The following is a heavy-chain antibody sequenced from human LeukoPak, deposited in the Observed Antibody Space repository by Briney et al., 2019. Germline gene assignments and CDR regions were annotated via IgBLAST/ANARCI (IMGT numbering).Heavy chain of an antibody. V-gene: IGHV4-30-4*01. Sequence: PSETLSLTCTVSGCSISSGDYYWSWIRQPPGKGLEWIGYIYYSGSIYYNPALKSRVTISVDSSKNQFSLKLSSVTAADTAVYYCARVVAYVHSYDYWGQGTLVTVSS. CDR3: ARVVAYVHSYDY. CDR1: GCSISSGDYY. CDR2: IYYSGSI. J-gene: IGHJ4*02. D-gene: IGHD2-2*01.